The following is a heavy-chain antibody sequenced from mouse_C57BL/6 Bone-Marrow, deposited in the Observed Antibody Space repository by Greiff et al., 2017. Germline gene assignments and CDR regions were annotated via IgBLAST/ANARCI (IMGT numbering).Heavy chain of an antibody. J-gene: IGHJ4*01. CDR1: GYTFTSYW. CDR2: IYPSDSET. CDR3: ARRDLLRRDYYAMDY. Sequence: QVQLQQPGAELVRTGSSVKLSCKASGYTFTSYWMDWVKQRPGQGLEWIGNIYPSDSETHYNQKFKDKATLTVDKSSSTAYMQLSSLTSEDSAVYYCARRDLLRRDYYAMDYWGQGTSVTVSS. V-gene: IGHV1-61*01. D-gene: IGHD1-1*01.